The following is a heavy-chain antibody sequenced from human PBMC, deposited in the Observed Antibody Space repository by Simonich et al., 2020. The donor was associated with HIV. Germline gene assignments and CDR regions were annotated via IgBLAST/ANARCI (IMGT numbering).Heavy chain of an antibody. CDR2: INYSGNP. V-gene: IGHV4-34*02. CDR1: GGSFSGYY. CDR3: ARETPSSGGYSKDYFDY. D-gene: IGHD6-13*01. Sequence: QVQLQQWGAGLLKPSETLSLTCAVYGGSFSGYYWSGNRQPRGRGLEWIGEINYSGNPNYNPSLKSRVIISVDTSKNQFSLRLSSVTAADTAVYYCARETPSSGGYSKDYFDYWGQGTLVTVSA. J-gene: IGHJ4*02.